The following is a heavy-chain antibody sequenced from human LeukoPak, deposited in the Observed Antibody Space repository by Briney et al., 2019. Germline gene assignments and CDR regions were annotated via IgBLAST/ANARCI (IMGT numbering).Heavy chain of an antibody. V-gene: IGHV3-74*01. CDR3: ARERSFDTAMDPLDY. D-gene: IGHD5-18*01. J-gene: IGHJ4*02. Sequence: PGGSLRLSCAASGFTFSRYWMHWVRQAPGKGLVWVSRINRDGSSTGYADSVKGRFTISRDNSKNTLYLQMNSLRAEDTAVYYCARERSFDTAMDPLDYWGQGTLVTVSS. CDR2: INRDGSST. CDR1: GFTFSRYW.